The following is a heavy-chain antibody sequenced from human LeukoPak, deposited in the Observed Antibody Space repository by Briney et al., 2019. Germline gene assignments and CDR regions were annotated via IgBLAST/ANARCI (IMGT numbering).Heavy chain of an antibody. CDR2: ISGSGGAT. Sequence: GGSLRLSCAASGFTFNTYGMSWVRQAPGEGLEWVSGISGSGGATYYADSVKGRFTISRDNSKNTLYLQMNSLRAEDTAVYYCAKSSAYCGGDCYAFDIWGQGTMVTVSS. V-gene: IGHV3-23*01. J-gene: IGHJ3*02. CDR1: GFTFNTYG. D-gene: IGHD2-21*02. CDR3: AKSSAYCGGDCYAFDI.